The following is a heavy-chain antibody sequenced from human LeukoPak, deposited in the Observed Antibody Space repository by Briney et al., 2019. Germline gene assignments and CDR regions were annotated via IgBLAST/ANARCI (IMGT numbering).Heavy chain of an antibody. CDR3: ARTPPSNGYSYHFDI. V-gene: IGHV3-74*01. CDR2: INRDGSGI. J-gene: IGHJ3*02. CDR1: GFTFSSQW. Sequence: GGSLRLSCAASGFTFSSQWMHWVRQAPGKGLVWVSRINRDGSGIIYADSVKGRFTISRDNAKNTLYLQMNSMRAEDTAVYSCARTPPSNGYSYHFDIWGQGTMVTVSS. D-gene: IGHD5-18*01.